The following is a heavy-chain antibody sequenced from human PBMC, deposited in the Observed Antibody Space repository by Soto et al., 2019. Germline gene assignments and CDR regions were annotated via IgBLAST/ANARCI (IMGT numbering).Heavy chain of an antibody. V-gene: IGHV1-18*01. D-gene: IGHD2-2*01. J-gene: IGHJ3*02. CDR3: AREERKDIVVVPAAGEASDN. CDR2: ISAYNGNT. CDR1: GYTFTSYG. Sequence: QVQLVQSGAEVKKPGASVKVSCKASGYTFTSYGISWVRQAPGQGLEWMGWISAYNGNTNYAQKLQGRVTMTTDTSTSTAYMELKSLRSDDTAVYYCAREERKDIVVVPAAGEASDNWGQGTMVTVSS.